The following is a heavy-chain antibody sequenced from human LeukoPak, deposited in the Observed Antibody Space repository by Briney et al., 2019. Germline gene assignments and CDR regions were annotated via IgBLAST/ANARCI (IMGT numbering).Heavy chain of an antibody. V-gene: IGHV3-48*02. Sequence: PGGSLRLSCAASGFTFTTYHINWVRQAPGKGLEWVSYISNTGETIYYVDSVKGRFTISRDSAKKSVFLQMNSLRDEDTAVYYCARVQRSGIVVNWFDPWGQGTLVIVSS. CDR2: ISNTGETI. J-gene: IGHJ5*02. CDR1: GFTFTTYH. CDR3: ARVQRSGIVVNWFDP. D-gene: IGHD3-22*01.